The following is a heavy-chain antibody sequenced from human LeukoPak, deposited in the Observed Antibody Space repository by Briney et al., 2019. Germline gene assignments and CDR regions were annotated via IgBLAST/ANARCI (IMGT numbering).Heavy chain of an antibody. CDR3: TRDATYYLRYGYFDY. V-gene: IGHV1-18*01. CDR2: ISAYNGNT. CDR1: GYTFTSYG. J-gene: IGHJ4*02. Sequence: ASVKVSCKASGYTFTSYGISWVRQAPGQGLEWMGWISAYNGNTNYAQKLQGRVTMTTDTSTSTAYMELRSLRPDDTAVYYCTRDATYYLRYGYFDYWGQGTLVTVSS. D-gene: IGHD2/OR15-2a*01.